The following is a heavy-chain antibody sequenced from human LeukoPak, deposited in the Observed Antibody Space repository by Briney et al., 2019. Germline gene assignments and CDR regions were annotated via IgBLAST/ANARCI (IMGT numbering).Heavy chain of an antibody. V-gene: IGHV3-23*01. D-gene: IGHD6-19*01. J-gene: IGHJ4*02. CDR1: GFTFSSYS. CDR2: ISGSGGTT. CDR3: AKRLSSGWCGVTFFDS. Sequence: GGSLRLSCAASGFTFSSYSISWVRQTPGKGLECVSAISGSGGTTYYANSVEGRFTISRDSSKNTVYLQMNSLRAEDTAVYYCAKRLSSGWCGVTFFDSWGQGTLVSVSS.